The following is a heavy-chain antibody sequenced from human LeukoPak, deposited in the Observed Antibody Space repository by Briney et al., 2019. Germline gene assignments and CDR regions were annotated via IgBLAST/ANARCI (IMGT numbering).Heavy chain of an antibody. J-gene: IGHJ4*02. D-gene: IGHD1-26*01. V-gene: IGHV4-4*07. Sequence: SETLSLTCTVSGGSISDYYWSWIRQPAEKGLECIGRVYTSGGFDYNPSFKSRVTLSVDKSKNQFFLKLTSVTAADTAVYYCAGRDYWGQGTLVTVSS. CDR3: AGRDY. CDR1: GGSISDYY. CDR2: VYTSGGF.